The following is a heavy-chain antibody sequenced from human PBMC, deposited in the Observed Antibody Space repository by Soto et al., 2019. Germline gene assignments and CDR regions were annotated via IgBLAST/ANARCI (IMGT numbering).Heavy chain of an antibody. CDR2: IFYSGSA. CDR1: GGSISSGGYY. D-gene: IGHD6-13*01. J-gene: IGHJ4*02. CDR3: ARVTIAAAGTTFDY. V-gene: IGHV4-31*03. Sequence: NPSETLSLTCTVSGGSISSGGYYWSWIRQHPGKGLEWIGYIFYSGSAYYNPSLKSRVTILLDTSKNQFSLKVSSVTAADTAVYYCARVTIAAAGTTFDYWGQGTLVTVSS.